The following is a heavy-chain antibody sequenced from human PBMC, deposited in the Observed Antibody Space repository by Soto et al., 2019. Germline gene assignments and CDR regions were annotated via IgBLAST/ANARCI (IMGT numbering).Heavy chain of an antibody. CDR2: VNSDGTGT. J-gene: IGHJ5*02. D-gene: IGHD5-18*01. V-gene: IGHV3-74*01. CDR1: GFTFTMYW. Sequence: PGGSLRLSCEASGFTFTMYWMHWVRQAPGKGLVWVSRVNSDGTGTTYADSVKGRFTVSRDNAKNSVFLQMDSLRAEDAGVYFCARRDPGYSYGKVDLWGQGTLVTVSS. CDR3: ARRDPGYSYGKVDL.